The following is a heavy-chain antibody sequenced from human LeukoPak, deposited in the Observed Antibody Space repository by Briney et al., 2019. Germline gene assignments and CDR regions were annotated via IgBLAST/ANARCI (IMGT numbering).Heavy chain of an antibody. CDR1: GFTFGDYA. CDR2: IRSKAYGGTT. J-gene: IGHJ4*02. V-gene: IGHV3-49*04. Sequence: GGSLRLSCTASGFTFGDYAMSWVRQAPGKGLEWVGFIRSKAYGGTTEYAASVKGRFTISRDDSKSIAYLQMNSLKTEDTAVYYCTRGWYYYDSSGYLSDDYWGQGTLVTVSS. CDR3: TRGWYYYDSSGYLSDDY. D-gene: IGHD3-22*01.